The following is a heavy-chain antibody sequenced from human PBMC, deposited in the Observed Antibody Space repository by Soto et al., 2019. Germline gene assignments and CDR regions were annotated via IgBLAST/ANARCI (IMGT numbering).Heavy chain of an antibody. Sequence: PGGSLRLSCAASGFTFSSYGMHWVRQAPGKGLEWVAVIWYDGSNKYYADSVKGRFTISRDNSKNTLYLQMNSLRAEDTAVYYCARDQVYSSGWGYYYYGMDVWGQGTTVTVSS. CDR3: ARDQVYSSGWGYYYYGMDV. CDR2: IWYDGSNK. D-gene: IGHD6-19*01. V-gene: IGHV3-33*01. J-gene: IGHJ6*02. CDR1: GFTFSSYG.